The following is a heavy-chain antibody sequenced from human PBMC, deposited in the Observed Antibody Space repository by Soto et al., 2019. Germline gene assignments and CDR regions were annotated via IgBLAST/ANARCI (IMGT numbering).Heavy chain of an antibody. CDR1: GFTFSSYA. D-gene: IGHD3-10*01. CDR2: IGGSDGST. J-gene: IGHJ5*02. V-gene: IGHV3-23*01. Sequence: EVQLLESGGGLVQPGGSLRLSCAASGFTFSSYAMTWVRQAPGKGLEWVSCIGGSDGSTYYADSVKGRFTISRDNSKNTLHLQMNSLRVEDTAVYYCAQDRLGSVGGLYDPWGQGTLVNVSS. CDR3: AQDRLGSVGGLYDP.